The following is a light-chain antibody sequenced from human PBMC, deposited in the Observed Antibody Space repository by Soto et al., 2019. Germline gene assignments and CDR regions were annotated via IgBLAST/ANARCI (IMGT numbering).Light chain of an antibody. CDR3: QQSFSSPIA. Sequence: DIQMTQSPSSLSASVGDRVTITCRAGQSISTYLNWYQQKSGKPPKLLIYVAFTLESGVPSRFSGSGSGTEFTLTIRSLQPEDFATYYCQQSFSSPIAFGLGTRLEI. CDR2: VAF. J-gene: IGKJ5*01. V-gene: IGKV1-39*01. CDR1: QSISTY.